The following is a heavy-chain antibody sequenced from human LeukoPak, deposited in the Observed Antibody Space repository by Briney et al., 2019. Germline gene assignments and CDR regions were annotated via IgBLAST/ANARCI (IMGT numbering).Heavy chain of an antibody. V-gene: IGHV1-69*04. CDR1: GGTFSSYA. CDR2: IIPILGIA. CDR3: ARDPYCGGDCHSYYYYYGMDV. D-gene: IGHD2-21*02. Sequence: ASVKVSCKASGGTFSSYAISWVRQAPGQGLEWMGRIIPILGIANYAQRFQGRVTITADKSTSTAYMELSSLRSEDTAVYYCARDPYCGGDCHSYYYYYGMDVWGQGTTVTVSS. J-gene: IGHJ6*02.